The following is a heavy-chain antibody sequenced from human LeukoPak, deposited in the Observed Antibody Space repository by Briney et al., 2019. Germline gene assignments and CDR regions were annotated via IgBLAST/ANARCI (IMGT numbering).Heavy chain of an antibody. V-gene: IGHV4-59*01. CDR2: IYYSGST. D-gene: IGHD3-9*01. CDR1: GGSISSYY. CDR3: ARDFDYADAFDI. J-gene: IGHJ3*02. Sequence: SETLSLTCTVSGGSISSYYWSWIRQPPGKGLEWIGYIYYSGSTNYNPSLKSRITISVDTSKNQFSLKLSSVTAAVTAVYYCARDFDYADAFDIWGQGTMVTVFS.